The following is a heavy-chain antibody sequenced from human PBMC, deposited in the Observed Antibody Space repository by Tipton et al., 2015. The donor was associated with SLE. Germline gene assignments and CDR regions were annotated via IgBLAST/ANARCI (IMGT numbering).Heavy chain of an antibody. V-gene: IGHV4-39*01. CDR3: VSSPHYDFWGVPKYFDS. Sequence: TLSLPCSVYRGFLLTHMYFWGWIRQPPGTGLEWIVSLHYTGKTSYNPSLASRIILSMDTTKNQVSMKVTSVTPSATALYYCVSSPHYDFWGVPKYFDSWGQGIRVTVSS. CDR2: LHYTGKT. J-gene: IGHJ4*02. CDR1: RGFLLTHMYF. D-gene: IGHD3-3*01.